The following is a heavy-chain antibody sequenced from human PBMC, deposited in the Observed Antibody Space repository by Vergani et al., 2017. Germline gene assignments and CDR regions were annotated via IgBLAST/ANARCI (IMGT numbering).Heavy chain of an antibody. V-gene: IGHV4-59*01. CDR1: GGSISSYY. D-gene: IGHD3-22*01. CDR2: IYYSGST. J-gene: IGHJ3*02. Sequence: QVQLQESGPGLVKPSETLSLTCTVSGGSISSYYWSWIRQPPGKGLEWIGYIYYSGSTNYNPSLKSRVTISVDTSKNQFSLKLSSVTAADTAVYYCARVKSSGYYFRVDAFDIWGQGTMVTVSS. CDR3: ARVKSSGYYFRVDAFDI.